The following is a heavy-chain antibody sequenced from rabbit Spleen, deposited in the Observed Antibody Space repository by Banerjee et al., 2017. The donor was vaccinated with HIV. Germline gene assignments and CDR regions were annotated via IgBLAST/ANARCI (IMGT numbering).Heavy chain of an antibody. J-gene: IGHJ6*01. Sequence: QSLEESGGDLVKPGGTLTLTCTASGCFFRSSDYMFWGRQAPGKGLEWFSCITGGSSAFTAFATCATGRFTISTTSSTTVTLLMTTLPVADTATYFCARDACSTFSSYGMNLWGPGTLVTVS. CDR2: ITGGSSAFT. CDR3: ARDACSTFSSYGMNL. D-gene: IGHD5-1*01. CDR1: GCFFRSSDY. V-gene: IGHV1S40*01.